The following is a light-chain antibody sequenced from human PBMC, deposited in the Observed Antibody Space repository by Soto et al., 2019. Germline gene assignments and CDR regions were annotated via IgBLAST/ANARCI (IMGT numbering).Light chain of an antibody. CDR2: GAS. J-gene: IGKJ1*01. Sequence: EIGLTQSPGTLSLTAGERATLSCRASQSVGSSYLAWYQQKPGQAPTVLIYGASSRATGIPDRFSGSGSGTDFTLTISRLEPEDFAVYYCQNYDTSPTFGQGTKVEI. V-gene: IGKV3-20*01. CDR3: QNYDTSPT. CDR1: QSVGSSY.